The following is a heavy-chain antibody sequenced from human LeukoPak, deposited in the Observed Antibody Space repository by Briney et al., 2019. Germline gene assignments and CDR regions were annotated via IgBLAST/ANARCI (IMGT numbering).Heavy chain of an antibody. J-gene: IGHJ4*02. CDR3: AREPGSFHFDY. CDR1: GFTFSSYE. V-gene: IGHV3-48*03. Sequence: GGSLRLSCVASGFTFSSYEMNWVRQAPGKGLEWVSYISNSGSTIYYADSVKGRFTISRDNAKNSLYLQMNSLRAEDTAVYYCAREPGSFHFDYWGQGTLVTVSS. CDR2: ISNSGSTI. D-gene: IGHD1-26*01.